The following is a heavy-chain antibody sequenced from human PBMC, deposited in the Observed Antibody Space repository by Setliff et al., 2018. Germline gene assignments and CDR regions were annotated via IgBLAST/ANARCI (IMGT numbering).Heavy chain of an antibody. CDR2: IRAYTGKT. CDR3: ARAPRLEWILPTFDY. V-gene: IGHV1-18*01. CDR1: GYTFLSYG. J-gene: IGHJ4*02. D-gene: IGHD3-3*01. Sequence: ASVKVSCKAAGYTFLSYGLSWVRQAPGQGLEWMGWIRAYTGKTDYAQNFQGRVTMTTDTSTNTAYLELRSLRYDDTAVYFCARAPRLEWILPTFDYWGQGTPVTVSS.